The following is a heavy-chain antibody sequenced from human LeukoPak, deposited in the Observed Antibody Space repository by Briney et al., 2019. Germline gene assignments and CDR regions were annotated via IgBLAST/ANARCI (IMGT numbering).Heavy chain of an antibody. J-gene: IGHJ4*02. D-gene: IGHD5-12*01. CDR1: GFTFDDYA. CDR2: ISWNSGSI. V-gene: IGHV3-9*03. Sequence: GGSLRLSCAASGFTFDDYAMHWVRQAPGKGLEWVSGISWNSGSIGYADSVKGRFTISRDNAKNSLYLQMNSLRAEDMALYYXAKDIADSGYDSGGFXXXGQGXLXXXS. CDR3: AKDIADSGYDSGGFXX.